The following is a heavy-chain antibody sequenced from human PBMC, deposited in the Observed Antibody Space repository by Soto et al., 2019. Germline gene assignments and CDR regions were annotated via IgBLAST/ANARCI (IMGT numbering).Heavy chain of an antibody. Sequence: SETLSLTCTDSGGSISRYYWSCIRQPPGKGLEWIGYIYNNGNTNYNPSLKSRLTISLDTSKNQSSLKLSSVTAAETAVYSCARAEGGMVRGEEGAFALWGQGTMVTVSS. CDR1: GGSISRYY. J-gene: IGHJ3*01. CDR3: ARAEGGMVRGEEGAFAL. V-gene: IGHV4-59*01. CDR2: IYNNGNT. D-gene: IGHD3-10*01.